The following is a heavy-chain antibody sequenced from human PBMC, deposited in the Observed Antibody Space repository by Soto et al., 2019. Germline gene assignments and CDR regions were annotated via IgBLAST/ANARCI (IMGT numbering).Heavy chain of an antibody. Sequence: ASVKVSCKASGYTFTTYYMHWVRQAPGQGLEWMGIINPSGGSTNYAQKFQGRVTMTRDTSTSTVYMELSSLRSEDTAVYYCARGALLRLGSWEPKFDYWGQGTLVTVSS. CDR2: INPSGGST. D-gene: IGHD6-13*01. CDR3: ARGALLRLGSWEPKFDY. J-gene: IGHJ4*02. CDR1: GYTFTTYY. V-gene: IGHV1-46*01.